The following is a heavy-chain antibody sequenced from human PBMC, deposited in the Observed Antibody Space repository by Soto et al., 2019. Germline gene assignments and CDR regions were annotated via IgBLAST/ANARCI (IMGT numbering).Heavy chain of an antibody. CDR3: NVGDTSLVY. J-gene: IGHJ4*02. D-gene: IGHD1-26*01. Sequence: GGSLRLSCAASGFTVSNNYMNWVRQAPGRGLEWVSVIYNVGSTYYTDSVQGRFTISRDNSKNTLYLQMNSLRAEDTAVYYCNVGDTSLVYWGQGTLVTVSS. V-gene: IGHV3-66*01. CDR2: IYNVGST. CDR1: GFTVSNNY.